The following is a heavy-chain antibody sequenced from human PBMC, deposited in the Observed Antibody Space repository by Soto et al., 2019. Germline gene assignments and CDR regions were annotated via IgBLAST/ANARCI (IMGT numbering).Heavy chain of an antibody. Sequence: LRLSCAASGFTFSSYEMNWVRQAPGKGLEWISYIGGSGGTKYSADSVKGRFTISRDNAQNSLHLQMNSLRVEDTAVYYCARDRGGDVGQFLFPDGFDLWGQGTLVTGSS. CDR2: IGGSGGTK. J-gene: IGHJ3*01. V-gene: IGHV3-48*03. CDR3: ARDRGGDVGQFLFPDGFDL. CDR1: GFTFSSYE. D-gene: IGHD3-10*01.